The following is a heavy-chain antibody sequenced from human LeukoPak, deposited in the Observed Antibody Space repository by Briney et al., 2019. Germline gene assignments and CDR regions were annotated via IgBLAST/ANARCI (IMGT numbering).Heavy chain of an antibody. J-gene: IGHJ3*02. CDR3: AREGYARGAFDI. D-gene: IGHD3-10*01. CDR1: GFTISSYA. Sequence: PSGTLSLTCSGSGFTISSYARRWVRQAPGKGLEYVSAISSNGGSTYYADSVKGRFTISRDNSKSTLYLQMNSLRAEDTAVYYCAREGYARGAFDIWGQGTMVTVSS. V-gene: IGHV3-64*04. CDR2: ISSNGGST.